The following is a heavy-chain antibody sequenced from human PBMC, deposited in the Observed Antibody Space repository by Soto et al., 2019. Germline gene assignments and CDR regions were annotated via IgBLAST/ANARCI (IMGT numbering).Heavy chain of an antibody. CDR1: GGTFSSYA. CDR3: TTGTKESRPQKRYYYYGMDV. V-gene: IGHV1-69*13. D-gene: IGHD1-7*01. CDR2: IIPIFGTA. J-gene: IGHJ6*02. Sequence: WASVKVSCKASGGTFSSYAISWVRQAPGQGLEWMGGIIPIFGTANYAQKFQGRVTITADESTSTAYMELSSLRSEDTAFYYCTTGTKESRPQKRYYYYGMDVWG.